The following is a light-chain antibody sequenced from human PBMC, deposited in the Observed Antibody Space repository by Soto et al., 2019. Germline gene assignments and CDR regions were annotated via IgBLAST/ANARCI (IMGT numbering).Light chain of an antibody. CDR1: SSDVGGYNY. J-gene: IGLJ1*01. Sequence: QSVLTQPRSVSGSPGQSVTISCTGTSSDVGGYNYVSWYQQYPGKAPKVMIYAVTKRPSGFPDRISGSKSGNTASLTISGLQAEDEADYYCCSYAGSYTHYVFGTGTKLTVL. CDR3: CSYAGSYTHYV. CDR2: AVT. V-gene: IGLV2-11*01.